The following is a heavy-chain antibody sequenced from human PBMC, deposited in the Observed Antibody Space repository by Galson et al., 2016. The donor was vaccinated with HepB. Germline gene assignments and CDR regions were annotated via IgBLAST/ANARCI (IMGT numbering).Heavy chain of an antibody. CDR2: SFHDEDYT. Sequence: SLRLSCAASGFTLSKYHMHWVRQAPGKGLEWVALSFHDEDYTYYPDSVKDRFTISRDNTKGTLYLHMNSLRDEDTAVYYCTREANDAFDIWGQGTMVTVSS. V-gene: IGHV3-30-3*01. J-gene: IGHJ3*02. CDR3: TREANDAFDI. CDR1: GFTLSKYH.